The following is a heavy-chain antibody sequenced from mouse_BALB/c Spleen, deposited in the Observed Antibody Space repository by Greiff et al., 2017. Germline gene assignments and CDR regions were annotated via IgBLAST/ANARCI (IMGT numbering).Heavy chain of an antibody. CDR2: INSNGGST. Sequence: EVNVVESGGGLVQPGGSLKLSCAASGFTFSSYGMSWVRQTPDKRLELVATINSNGGSTYYPDSVKGRFTISRDNAKNTLYLQMSSLKSEDTAMYYCARLRRSFFDYWGQGTTLTVSS. V-gene: IGHV5-6-3*01. J-gene: IGHJ2*01. CDR3: ARLRRSFFDY. D-gene: IGHD1-1*01. CDR1: GFTFSSYG.